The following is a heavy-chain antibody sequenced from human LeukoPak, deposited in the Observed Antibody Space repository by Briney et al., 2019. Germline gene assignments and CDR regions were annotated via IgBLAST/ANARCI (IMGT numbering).Heavy chain of an antibody. CDR2: INHSGSA. CDR3: ARGQGTVTTH. CDR1: GGSFSGYY. V-gene: IGHV4-34*01. J-gene: IGHJ4*02. Sequence: SETLSLTCTVSGGSFSGYYCTWLRQPPGKGLEWIGEINHSGSANYNPSLKSRVTISLDTSKNQFSLKLSSVTAADTAVYYCARGQGTVTTHWGQGTLVTVSS. D-gene: IGHD4-17*01.